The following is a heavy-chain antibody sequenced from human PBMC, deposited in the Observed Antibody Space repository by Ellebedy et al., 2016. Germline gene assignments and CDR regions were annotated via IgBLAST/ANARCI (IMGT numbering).Heavy chain of an antibody. CDR3: ARDYCSSTSCSPEFYYYYYMDV. J-gene: IGHJ6*03. Sequence: ASVKVSXKASGYTFTGYYMHWVRQAPGQGLEWMGWINPNSGGTNYAQKFQGRVTMTRDTSISTAYMELSRLRSDDTAVYYCARDYCSSTSCSPEFYYYYYMDVWGKGTTVTVSS. V-gene: IGHV1-2*02. CDR1: GYTFTGYY. D-gene: IGHD2-2*01. CDR2: INPNSGGT.